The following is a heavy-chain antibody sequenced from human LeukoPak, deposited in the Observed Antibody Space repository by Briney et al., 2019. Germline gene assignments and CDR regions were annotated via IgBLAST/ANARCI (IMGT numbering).Heavy chain of an antibody. CDR2: IYYSGST. CDR1: GGSISSSSYY. CDR3: ATHYDILTGYLVDY. V-gene: IGHV4-39*01. Sequence: SETLSLTCTVSGGSISSSSYYWGWIRQPPGKGLEWIRSIYYSGSTYYNPSLRSRVTISVDTSKNQFSLKLSSVTAADTAVYYCATHYDILTGYLVDYWGQGTLVTVSS. J-gene: IGHJ4*02. D-gene: IGHD3-9*01.